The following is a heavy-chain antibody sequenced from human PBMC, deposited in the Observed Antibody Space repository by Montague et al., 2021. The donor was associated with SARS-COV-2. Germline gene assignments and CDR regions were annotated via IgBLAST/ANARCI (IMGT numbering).Heavy chain of an antibody. J-gene: IGHJ4*02. D-gene: IGHD5-24*01. CDR2: IYYIGST. V-gene: IGHV4-59*01. CDR3: ARVFPRWLQFDPYFDY. CDR1: GGSISSYY. Sequence: TLSLTCTVSGGSISSYYWSWIRQPPGKGLEWIGYIYYIGSTNYXPSLKSRVTISVDTSKNQFSLKLSSVTAADTAVYYCARVFPRWLQFDPYFDYWGQGTLVTVSS.